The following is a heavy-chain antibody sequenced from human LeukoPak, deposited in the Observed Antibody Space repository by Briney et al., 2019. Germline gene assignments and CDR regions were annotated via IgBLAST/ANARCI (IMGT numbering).Heavy chain of an antibody. CDR3: SGSYYGPAPYYYYYYGMDV. CDR1: GGSFSGYY. CDR2: INHSGST. J-gene: IGHJ6*02. D-gene: IGHD1-26*01. V-gene: IGHV4-34*01. Sequence: SETLSLTCAVYGGSFSGYYWSWIRQPPGKGLEWIGEINHSGSTNYNPSLKSRVTISVDTSKNQFSLKLSSVTAADTAVYYCSGSYYGPAPYYYYYYGMDVWGQGTTVTVSS.